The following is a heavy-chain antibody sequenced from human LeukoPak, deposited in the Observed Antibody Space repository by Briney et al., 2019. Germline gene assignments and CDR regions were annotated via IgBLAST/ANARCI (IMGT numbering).Heavy chain of an antibody. J-gene: IGHJ4*02. D-gene: IGHD5-18*01. Sequence: GGSLRLSCAASGFKVTGIHLSWVRQAPGKGLEWVSSISSSSSYIYYADSVKGRFTISRDNAKNSLYLQMNSLRAEDTAVYYCARGGYGQFWGQGTLVTVSS. CDR1: GFKVTGIH. CDR3: ARGGYGQF. CDR2: ISSSSSYI. V-gene: IGHV3-21*01.